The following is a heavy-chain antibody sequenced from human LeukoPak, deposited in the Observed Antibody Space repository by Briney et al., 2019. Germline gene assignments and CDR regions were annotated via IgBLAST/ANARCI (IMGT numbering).Heavy chain of an antibody. CDR2: ISSSSDYI. CDR1: GFTFNNYI. D-gene: IGHD6-19*01. V-gene: IGHV3-21*01. J-gene: IGHJ4*02. Sequence: PGGSLRLSCAASGFTFNNYIMNWVRQAPGKGLEWVSSISSSSDYIYYADALKGRFTISRDDAKNLLYLDMNSLRAQDTAVYYCAVGYSSGWYSPFDYWGQGTLVTVSS. CDR3: AVGYSSGWYSPFDY.